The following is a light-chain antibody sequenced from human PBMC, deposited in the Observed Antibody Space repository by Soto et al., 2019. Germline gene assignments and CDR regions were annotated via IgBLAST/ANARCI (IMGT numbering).Light chain of an antibody. V-gene: IGLV2-8*01. Sequence: QSALTQPPSASGSPGQSGAISCTGTASDIGGYTFVSWYQQHPGKAPKLLIYDVNKRPSGVPDRFSGSKSGTTASLTVSGLQAEDEADYYCSAHGGTNPYVFGTGTKLTVL. CDR1: ASDIGGYTF. J-gene: IGLJ1*01. CDR3: SAHGGTNPYV. CDR2: DVN.